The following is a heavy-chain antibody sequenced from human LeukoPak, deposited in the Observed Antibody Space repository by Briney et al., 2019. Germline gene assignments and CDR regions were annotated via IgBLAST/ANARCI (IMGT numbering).Heavy chain of an antibody. Sequence: SVKVSCKASGYTFTGYYMHWVRQAPGQGLEWMGWINPNSGGTNYAQKFQGRVTMTRDTSISTAYMELSRLRSDDTAVYYCAARGRDGYNYHSFGAYFDYWGQGTLVTVSS. CDR2: INPNSGGT. D-gene: IGHD5-24*01. J-gene: IGHJ4*02. V-gene: IGHV1-2*02. CDR1: GYTFTGYY. CDR3: AARGRDGYNYHSFGAYFDY.